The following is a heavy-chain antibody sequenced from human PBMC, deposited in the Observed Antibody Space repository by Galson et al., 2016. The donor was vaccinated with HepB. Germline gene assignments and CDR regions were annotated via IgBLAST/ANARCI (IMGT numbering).Heavy chain of an antibody. Sequence: SLRLSCAASGFTFSSYGMHWVRQAPGKGLEWVAVIWYDGSKEYYADSVKGRFNISRDNSRNMLFPQMDSLRADDSATYFCTKGDCSGAICYSDYWGQGTLVTVSS. CDR3: TKGDCSGAICYSDY. J-gene: IGHJ4*01. CDR2: IWYDGSKE. V-gene: IGHV3-33*03. D-gene: IGHD2-15*01. CDR1: GFTFSSYG.